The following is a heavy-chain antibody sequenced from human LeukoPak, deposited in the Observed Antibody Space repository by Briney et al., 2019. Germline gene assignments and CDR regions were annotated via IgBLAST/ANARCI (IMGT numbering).Heavy chain of an antibody. CDR3: ARDDRGGSGSYYCAFDI. J-gene: IGHJ3*02. V-gene: IGHV3-66*02. CDR1: GFTVSSNY. D-gene: IGHD3-10*01. CDR2: INSGGNT. Sequence: GGSLRLSCAASGFTVSSNYMSWVRQAPGKGLEWVSVINSGGNTYYADSVKGRFTISRDNSKNTLYLQMNSLRAEDTAAYYCARDDRGGSGSYYCAFDIWGQGTMVTVSS.